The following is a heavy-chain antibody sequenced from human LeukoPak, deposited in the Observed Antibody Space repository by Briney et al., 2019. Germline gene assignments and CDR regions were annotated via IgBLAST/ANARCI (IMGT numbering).Heavy chain of an antibody. CDR2: INPNSGGT. Sequence: ASVKDSCKASGYTFTGYYMHWVRQAPGRGLEWMGWINPNSGGTNYAQKFQGRVTMTRDTSISTAYMELSRLRSDDTAVYYCARDYFGANYYDSSGYYSWPHYWGQGTLVTVSS. D-gene: IGHD3-22*01. V-gene: IGHV1-2*02. CDR1: GYTFTGYY. CDR3: ARDYFGANYYDSSGYYSWPHY. J-gene: IGHJ4*02.